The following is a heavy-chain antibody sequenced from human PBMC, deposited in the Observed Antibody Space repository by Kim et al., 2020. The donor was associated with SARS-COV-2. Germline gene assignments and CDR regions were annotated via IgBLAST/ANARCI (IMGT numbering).Heavy chain of an antibody. J-gene: IGHJ4*02. CDR3: ARDPDGDYFFDY. CDR1: GFTFSSYA. Sequence: GGSLRLSCAASGFTFSSYAMHWVRQAPGKGLEWVAVISYDGSNKYYADSVKGRFTISRDNSKNTLYLQMNSLRAEDTAVYYCARDPDGDYFFDYWGQGTLVTVSS. CDR2: ISYDGSNK. V-gene: IGHV3-30*04. D-gene: IGHD4-17*01.